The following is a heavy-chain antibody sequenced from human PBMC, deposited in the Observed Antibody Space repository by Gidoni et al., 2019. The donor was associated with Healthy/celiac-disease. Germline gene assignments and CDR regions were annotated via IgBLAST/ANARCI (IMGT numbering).Heavy chain of an antibody. CDR1: GFTFDDYA. CDR2: ISWNSGSI. V-gene: IGHV3-9*01. J-gene: IGHJ4*02. D-gene: IGHD3-22*01. Sequence: EVQLVESGGGLVQPGRSLRLSCAASGFTFDDYAIHWVRQAPGKGLEWVSGISWNSGSIGYADSVKGRFTISRDNAKNSLYLQMNSLRAEDTALYYCAKDSAPRGYYYDSSGYFDDYWGQGTLVTVSS. CDR3: AKDSAPRGYYYDSSGYFDDY.